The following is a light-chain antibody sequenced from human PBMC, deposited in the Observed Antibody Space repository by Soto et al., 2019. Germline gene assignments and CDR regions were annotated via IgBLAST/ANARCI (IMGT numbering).Light chain of an antibody. J-gene: IGLJ3*02. V-gene: IGLV4-60*03. CDR3: ETWDRSIWV. CDR2: LEGSGSY. Sequence: QSVLTQSSSASASLGSSVKLTCTLSSGHSTYIIAWHQHQPGKAPRFLMRLEGSGSYNKGSGVPDRFSGSSSGADRYLTISNLQSEDEADYYCETWDRSIWVFGGGTKLTVL. CDR1: SGHSTYI.